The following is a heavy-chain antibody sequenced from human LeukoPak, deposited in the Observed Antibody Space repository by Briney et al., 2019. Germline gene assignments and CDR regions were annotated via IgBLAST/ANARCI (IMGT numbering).Heavy chain of an antibody. D-gene: IGHD4-17*01. CDR2: IYYTGST. CDR3: ARGQDGYCFDY. Sequence: SETLSLTCTVSGGSISSYYWSWIRQPPGKGLEWFGYIYYTGSTNYNPSLKSRVTMSLDTSKNQFSLKLSSVTAADTAVYYCARGQDGYCFDYWGQGNLVTVSS. CDR1: GGSISSYY. J-gene: IGHJ4*02. V-gene: IGHV4-59*01.